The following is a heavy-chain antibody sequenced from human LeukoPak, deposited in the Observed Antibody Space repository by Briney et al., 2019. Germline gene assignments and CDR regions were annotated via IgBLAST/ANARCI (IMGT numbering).Heavy chain of an antibody. CDR2: IFKSGSGT. CDR3: VKKGVVAPTGDYYFDF. CDR1: GFSFSNYN. V-gene: IGHV3-64D*06. Sequence: GGSLRLSCSASGFSFSNYNMYWVRQAPGKGLEYVSAIFKSGSGTFYADSVKGRFTISRDNSKNTLFLQMSSLTTDDMAVYYCVKKGVVAPTGDYYFDFWGQGTLVTVSS. D-gene: IGHD5-12*01. J-gene: IGHJ4*02.